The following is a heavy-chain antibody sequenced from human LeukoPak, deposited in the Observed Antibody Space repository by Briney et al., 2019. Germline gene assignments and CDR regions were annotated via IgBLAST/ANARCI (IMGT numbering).Heavy chain of an antibody. CDR2: IYTSGST. J-gene: IGHJ3*02. D-gene: IGHD1-26*01. CDR1: GGPISSYY. Sequence: SETLSLTCTVSGGPISSYYWSWIRQPAGKGLEWIGRIYTSGSTNYNPSLKSRVTMSVDTSKNQFSLKLSSVTAADTAVYYCALAGELLEAFDIWGQGTMVTVSS. CDR3: ALAGELLEAFDI. V-gene: IGHV4-4*07.